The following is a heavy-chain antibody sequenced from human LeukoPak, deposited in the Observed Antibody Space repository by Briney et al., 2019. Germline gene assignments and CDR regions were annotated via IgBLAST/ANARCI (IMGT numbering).Heavy chain of an antibody. D-gene: IGHD6-19*01. CDR3: ARGGTRQWLVRVRFDY. V-gene: IGHV4-34*01. CDR1: GGSFSGYY. CDR2: INHSGST. J-gene: IGHJ4*02. Sequence: SETLSLTCAVYGGSFSGYYWSWIRQPPGKGLEWIGEINHSGSTNYNPSLKSRVTISVDTSKNQFSLKLSSVTAADTAVYYCARGGTRQWLVRVRFDYWGQGTLVTVSS.